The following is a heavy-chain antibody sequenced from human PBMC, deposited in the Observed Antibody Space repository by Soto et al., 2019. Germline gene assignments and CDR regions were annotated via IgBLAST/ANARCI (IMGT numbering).Heavy chain of an antibody. CDR3: TTDLPSPITIFTDAFEI. Sequence: GGSLRLSCAASGFTFSSYAMSWVRQAPGKGLEWVSAISGSGGTTDYAAPVKGRFTISRDDSKNTLYLQMSSLKTEDTAVYYCTTDLPSPITIFTDAFEIWGKGTMVTVSS. D-gene: IGHD3-9*01. V-gene: IGHV3-23*01. CDR1: GFTFSSYA. J-gene: IGHJ3*02. CDR2: ISGSGGTT.